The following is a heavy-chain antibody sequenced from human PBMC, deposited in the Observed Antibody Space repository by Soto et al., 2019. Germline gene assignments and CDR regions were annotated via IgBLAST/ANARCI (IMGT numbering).Heavy chain of an antibody. CDR3: AARDYYDSSGYYHYYGMDV. CDR2: IYYRGNT. J-gene: IGHJ6*02. D-gene: IGHD3-22*01. Sequence: SETLSLTCTVPGGSISRSSYYWGWIRQPPGKGLEWIGSIYYRGNTYYNPSLKSRVTISVDTSKNQFSLKLSSVTAADTAVYYCAARDYYDSSGYYHYYGMDVWGQGTTVTVSS. CDR1: GGSISRSSYY. V-gene: IGHV4-39*01.